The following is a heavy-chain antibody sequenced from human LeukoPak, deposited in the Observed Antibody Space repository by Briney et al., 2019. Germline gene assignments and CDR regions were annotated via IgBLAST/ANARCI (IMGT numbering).Heavy chain of an antibody. V-gene: IGHV3-74*01. CDR2: INSDGSST. CDR1: GFTFSSYW. Sequence: GGSLRLSCAASGFTFSSYWMHWVRQAPGKGLVWVSRINSDGSSTSYVDSVRGRFTTSRNTAKNTLYLQMTSLRAEATAVYYCARDRDDSSGYYDYWGQGTLVTVSS. D-gene: IGHD3-22*01. J-gene: IGHJ4*02. CDR3: ARDRDDSSGYYDY.